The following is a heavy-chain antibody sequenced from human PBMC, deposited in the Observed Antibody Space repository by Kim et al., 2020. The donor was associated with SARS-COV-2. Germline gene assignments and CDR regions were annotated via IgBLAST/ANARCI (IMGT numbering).Heavy chain of an antibody. CDR2: IIPIFGTA. D-gene: IGHD2-2*01. CDR3: AGRYCSSTSCYGTILYYFDY. V-gene: IGHV1-69*13. J-gene: IGHJ4*02. CDR1: GGTFSSYA. Sequence: SVKVSCKASGGTFSSYAISWVRQAPGQGLEWMGGIIPIFGTANYAQKFQGRVTITADESTSTAYMELSSLRSEDTAVYYCAGRYCSSTSCYGTILYYFDYWGQGTLVTVSS.